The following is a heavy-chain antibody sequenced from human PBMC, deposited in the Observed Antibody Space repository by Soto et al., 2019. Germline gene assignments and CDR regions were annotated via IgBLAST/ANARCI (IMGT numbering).Heavy chain of an antibody. CDR1: GFTFSSYG. J-gene: IGHJ4*02. D-gene: IGHD6-13*01. CDR2: IWYDGSNK. Sequence: QVQLVESGGGVFQLGRSLRLSCAASGFTFSSYGMHWVRQAPGKGLEWVAVIWYDGSNKYYADSVKGRFTISRDNSKNTLYLQMNSLRAEDTAVYYCARDGGRIAAAGTGFDYWGQGTLVTVSS. V-gene: IGHV3-33*01. CDR3: ARDGGRIAAAGTGFDY.